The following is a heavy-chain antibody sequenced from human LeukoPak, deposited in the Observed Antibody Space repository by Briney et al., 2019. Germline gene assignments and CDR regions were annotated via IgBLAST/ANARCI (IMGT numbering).Heavy chain of an antibody. D-gene: IGHD3-3*01. V-gene: IGHV1-2*02. CDR2: INPNSGGT. Sequence: ASVKVSCKASGYTFTCYYMHWVRQAPGQGLEWMGWINPNSGGTNYARKFQGRVTMTRDTSISTAYMELSRLRSDDTAVYYCARQDLEWFIWFDPWGQGTLVTVSS. J-gene: IGHJ5*02. CDR1: GYTFTCYY. CDR3: ARQDLEWFIWFDP.